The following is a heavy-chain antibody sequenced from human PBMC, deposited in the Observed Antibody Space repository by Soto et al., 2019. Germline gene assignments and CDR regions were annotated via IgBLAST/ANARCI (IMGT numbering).Heavy chain of an antibody. V-gene: IGHV1-69*13. J-gene: IGHJ4*02. Sequence: GASVKVSCKASGGTFSSYVISWVRQAPGQGLEWMGGIIPMFGTANYAQKFQGRVTITADESTSTAYMELSSLRSEDTAVYYCASGYYYDSSGYYPRFDYWGQGTLVTVSS. CDR3: ASGYYYDSSGYYPRFDY. CDR1: GGTFSSYV. CDR2: IIPMFGTA. D-gene: IGHD3-22*01.